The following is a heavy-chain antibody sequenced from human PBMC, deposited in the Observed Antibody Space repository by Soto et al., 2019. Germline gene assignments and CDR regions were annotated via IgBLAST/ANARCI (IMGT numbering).Heavy chain of an antibody. D-gene: IGHD5-18*01. Sequence: GGSLRLSCAASGFTFSSYGMHWVRQAPGRGLEWVAVIWYDGSNKYYADSVKGRFTISRDNSKNTLYLQMNSLRAEDTAVYYCARXKADTAMVTGYYYYGMDVWGQGTTVTSP. CDR2: IWYDGSNK. CDR3: ARXKADTAMVTGYYYYGMDV. CDR1: GFTFSSYG. V-gene: IGHV3-33*01. J-gene: IGHJ6*02.